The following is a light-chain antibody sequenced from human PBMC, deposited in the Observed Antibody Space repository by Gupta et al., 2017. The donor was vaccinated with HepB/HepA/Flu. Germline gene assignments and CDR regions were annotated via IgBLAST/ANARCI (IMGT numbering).Light chain of an antibody. CDR2: GNS. J-gene: IGLJ1*01. Sequence: QSVLTQPPSVSGAPGQRVTTSCPGSSSNIGAGYDVHWYQQLPGTTPKLLIYGNSNRPSGVPDRFSGSKSGTSASLAITGLQAEDEADYYCQSYDSSLSGHYVFGTGTKVTVL. CDR3: QSYDSSLSGHYV. V-gene: IGLV1-40*01. CDR1: SSNIGAGYD.